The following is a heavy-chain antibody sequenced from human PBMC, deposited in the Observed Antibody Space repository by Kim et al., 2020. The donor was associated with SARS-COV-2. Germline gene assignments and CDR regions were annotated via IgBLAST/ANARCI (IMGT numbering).Heavy chain of an antibody. D-gene: IGHD6-25*01. CDR2: ISSSSSTI. CDR1: GFTFSSYS. J-gene: IGHJ5*02. V-gene: IGHV3-48*04. Sequence: GGSLRLSCAASGFTFSSYSMNWVRQAPGKGLEWVSYISSSSSTIYYADSVKGRFTISRDNAKNSLYLQMNSLRAEDTAVYYCARASMAAAVWDNWFDPWGQGTLVTVSS. CDR3: ARASMAAAVWDNWFDP.